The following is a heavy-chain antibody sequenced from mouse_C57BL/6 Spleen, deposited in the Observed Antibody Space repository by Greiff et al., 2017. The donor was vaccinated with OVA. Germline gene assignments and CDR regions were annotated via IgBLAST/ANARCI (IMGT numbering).Heavy chain of an antibody. CDR1: GYSFTGYY. D-gene: IGHD2-5*01. J-gene: IGHJ4*01. CDR2: INPSTGGT. V-gene: IGHV1-42*01. Sequence: EVKLQESGPELVKPGASVKISCKASGYSFTGYYMNWVKQSPEKSLEWIGEINPSTGGTTYNQKFKAKATLTVDKSSSTAYMQLKSLTSEDSAVYYCARGGYSNYNYAMDYWGQGTSVTVSS. CDR3: ARGGYSNYNYAMDY.